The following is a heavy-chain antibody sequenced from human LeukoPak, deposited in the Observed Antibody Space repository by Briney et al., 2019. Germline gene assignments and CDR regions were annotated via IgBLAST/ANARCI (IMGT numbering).Heavy chain of an antibody. J-gene: IGHJ3*02. CDR1: GGTFSSYA. V-gene: IGHV1-69*04. Sequence: SVKVSCKASGGTFSSYAISWVRQAPGQGLEWMGRIIPILGIANYAQKFQGRVTMTRDTSTSTVYMELSSLRSEDTAVYYCARAGGYCTNGVCYTADAFDIWGQGTMVTVSS. D-gene: IGHD2-8*01. CDR3: ARAGGYCTNGVCYTADAFDI. CDR2: IIPILGIA.